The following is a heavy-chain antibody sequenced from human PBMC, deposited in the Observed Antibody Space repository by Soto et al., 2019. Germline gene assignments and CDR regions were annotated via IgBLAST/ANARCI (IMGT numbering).Heavy chain of an antibody. CDR2: IHSDGSST. D-gene: IGHD1-26*01. CDR1: GFTFSYYW. J-gene: IGHJ3*01. CDR3: ARGDRGAFDL. Sequence: EVQLVESGGGLVQPGESLRLSCAASGFTFSYYWMHWVRQAPGKGLVWVSRIHSDGSSTTYADSVKDRFTNSRDNARNTLYLQMNRLRAEDTAVYYCARGDRGAFDLWGQGTVLTVSS. V-gene: IGHV3-74*03.